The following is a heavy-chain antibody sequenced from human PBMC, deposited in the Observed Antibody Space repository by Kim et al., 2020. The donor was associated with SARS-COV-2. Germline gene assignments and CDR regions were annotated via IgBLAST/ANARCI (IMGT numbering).Heavy chain of an antibody. CDR2: IYYSGST. CDR1: GGSVSSGSYY. Sequence: SETLSLTCTVSGGSVSSGSYYWSWIRQPPGKGLEWIGYIYYSGSTNYNPSLKSRVTISVDTSKNQFSLKLSSVTAADTAVYYCARDLVVRGVIRDLYYY. D-gene: IGHD3-10*01. V-gene: IGHV4-61*01. CDR3: ARDLVVRGVIRDLYYY. J-gene: IGHJ6*01.